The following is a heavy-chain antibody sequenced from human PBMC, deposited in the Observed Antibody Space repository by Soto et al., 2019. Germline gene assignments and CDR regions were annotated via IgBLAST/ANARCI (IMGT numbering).Heavy chain of an antibody. CDR2: IWYDGSNQ. D-gene: IGHD2-21*01. Sequence: QVQLVESGGGVVQPGRSLRLSCAASGFIFRSYGMHWVRQAPGKGLEWVGVIWYDGSNQYYADSVKGRFTISGDNSKYTLSLQMHRLSVEDKAVYYCAREAYGGEGHLDCWGQGTLVTVSS. CDR1: GFIFRSYG. CDR3: AREAYGGEGHLDC. V-gene: IGHV3-33*01. J-gene: IGHJ4*02.